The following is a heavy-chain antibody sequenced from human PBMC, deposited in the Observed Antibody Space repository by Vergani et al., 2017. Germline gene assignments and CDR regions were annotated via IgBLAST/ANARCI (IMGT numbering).Heavy chain of an antibody. CDR3: ATPPGRDIVVVPAPFYYYYYGMDV. D-gene: IGHD2-2*01. J-gene: IGHJ6*02. CDR1: GFTFSNYA. CDR2: ISGSGGST. V-gene: IGHV3-23*01. Sequence: EVQLLESGGGLVQPGGSLRLSCAASGFTFSNYAMSWVRQAPGQGLEWVSAISGSGGSTYYADSVKGRFTISRDNSKNTLYLQMNSLRAEDTAVYYCATPPGRDIVVVPAPFYYYYYGMDVWGQGTTVTVSS.